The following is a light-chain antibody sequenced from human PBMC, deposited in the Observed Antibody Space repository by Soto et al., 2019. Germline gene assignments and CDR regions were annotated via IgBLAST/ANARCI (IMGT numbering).Light chain of an antibody. CDR1: QSISDY. J-gene: IGKJ2*01. CDR2: AAS. Sequence: DIQMTQSPSSLSASVGDRVTITCRASQSISDYLSWYQQKPGKAPNLLIYAASNLQGGVPSRFRGSGSGTDFTLTINSLQPEDSATYYCHQSFTTPHTFGQGTKLEIK. V-gene: IGKV1-39*01. CDR3: HQSFTTPHT.